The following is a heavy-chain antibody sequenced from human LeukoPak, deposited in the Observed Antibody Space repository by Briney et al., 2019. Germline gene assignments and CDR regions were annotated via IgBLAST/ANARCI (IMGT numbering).Heavy chain of an antibody. Sequence: PGGSLRLSCAASGFTFSSYGMHWVRQAPGKGLEWVTYIRYDGVNAYYADSVKGRFTVSRDLSKHTLYLQMNSLRAEDTAVYYCAKDRLRFLEWLLPFAYWGQGTLVTVSS. CDR1: GFTFSSYG. D-gene: IGHD3-3*01. J-gene: IGHJ4*02. CDR2: IRYDGVNA. CDR3: AKDRLRFLEWLLPFAY. V-gene: IGHV3-30*02.